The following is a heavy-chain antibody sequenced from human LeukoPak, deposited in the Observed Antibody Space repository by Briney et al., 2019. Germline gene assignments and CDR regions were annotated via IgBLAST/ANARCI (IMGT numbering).Heavy chain of an antibody. CDR1: VGSTTISNYY. Sequence: SETLSLTCTVPVGSTTISNYYWGSIRQPPGKGLEWIGSIYYSGSTFYNPSLKSRVTISVDTSKNQFSLKLSSVTAADTAVYYCATSHSRGFYYMDGWGKGTTVTVSS. CDR3: ATSHSRGFYYMDG. V-gene: IGHV4-39*01. J-gene: IGHJ6*03. CDR2: IYYSGST. D-gene: IGHD3-22*01.